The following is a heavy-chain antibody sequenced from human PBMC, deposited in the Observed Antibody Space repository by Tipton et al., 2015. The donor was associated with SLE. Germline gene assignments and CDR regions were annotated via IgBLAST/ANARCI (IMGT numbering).Heavy chain of an antibody. Sequence: TLSLTCTVSGGSISGSNYYWDWIRQPPGKGPEWIGRITNNGNTYYIPSLRSRVTMSVDTSKNHFSLKLSSVTAADTAVYYCARHVTNYGQNWFDPWGQGTLVTVSS. D-gene: IGHD2-8*01. CDR1: GGSISGSNYY. CDR2: ITNNGNT. V-gene: IGHV4-39*01. J-gene: IGHJ5*02. CDR3: ARHVTNYGQNWFDP.